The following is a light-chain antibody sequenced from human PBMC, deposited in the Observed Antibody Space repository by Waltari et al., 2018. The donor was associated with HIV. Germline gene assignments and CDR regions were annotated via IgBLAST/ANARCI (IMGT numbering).Light chain of an antibody. Sequence: QLVLTQSPSASASLGASVKFTCTLDSCHTSYAIAWHQQQPEKGPRYLMKVNSDGSLMKGDGTPDRFSGSSSGAERYLTISSLQSEDEADYYCQTWGAGFQVFGGGTKVTVL. CDR2: VNSDGSL. CDR1: SCHTSYA. J-gene: IGLJ2*01. CDR3: QTWGAGFQV. V-gene: IGLV4-69*01.